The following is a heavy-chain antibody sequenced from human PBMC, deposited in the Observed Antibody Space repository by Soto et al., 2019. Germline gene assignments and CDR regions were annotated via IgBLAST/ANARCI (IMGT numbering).Heavy chain of an antibody. CDR2: INSDGSST. CDR1: GFTFSSYW. D-gene: IGHD2-2*01. CDR3: ARDMSGYCSCTSCYGVADY. Sequence: EVQLVESGGGLVQPGGSLRLSCAASGFTFSSYWMHWVRQAPGKGLVWVSRINSDGSSTSYADSVKGRFTISRDNAKNTLYLQMNSLRAEDTAVYYCARDMSGYCSCTSCYGVADYWGQGTLVTVSS. J-gene: IGHJ4*02. V-gene: IGHV3-74*01.